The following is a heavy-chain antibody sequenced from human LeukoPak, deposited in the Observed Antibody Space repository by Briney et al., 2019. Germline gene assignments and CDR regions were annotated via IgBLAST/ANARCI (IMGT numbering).Heavy chain of an antibody. Sequence: SETLSLTCAVSGYSITSTYWWGWVRQTPGRGLEWIGSLHHSGSTSYSPSLKSRVTISVDTSKNQFSLRLSSVTAADTAVYYCARVGGDDSTGHYSVDYWGQGTLVTVSS. CDR2: LHHSGST. CDR1: GYSITSTYW. CDR3: ARVGGDDSTGHYSVDY. J-gene: IGHJ4*02. V-gene: IGHV4-38-2*01. D-gene: IGHD3-22*01.